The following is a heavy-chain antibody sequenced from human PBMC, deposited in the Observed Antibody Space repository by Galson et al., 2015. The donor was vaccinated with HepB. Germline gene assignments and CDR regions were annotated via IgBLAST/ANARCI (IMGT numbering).Heavy chain of an antibody. D-gene: IGHD3-10*01. CDR3: ARQYYYGSGSYYGPFDY. CDR2: INPNSGGT. V-gene: IGHV1-2*04. J-gene: IGHJ4*02. Sequence: SVKVSCKASGYTFTGYYMHWVRQAPGQGLEWMGWINPNSGGTNYAQKFQGWVTMTRDTSISTAYMELSRLRSDDTAVYYCARQYYYGSGSYYGPFDYWGQGTLVTVSS. CDR1: GYTFTGYY.